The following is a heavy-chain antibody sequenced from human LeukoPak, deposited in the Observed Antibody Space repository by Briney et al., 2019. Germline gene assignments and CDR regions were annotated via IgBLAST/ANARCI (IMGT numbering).Heavy chain of an antibody. J-gene: IGHJ6*03. Sequence: PGRSLRLSCEASGFSLGDYAMHWVRQIPGKGLEWVSGITWDSGTIDYAGSVRGRFTISRDNAKNSLYLQMNTLRPEDTAIYYCAKGKSIASLWYMDVWGKGTMVIVSS. CDR3: AKGKSIASLWYMDV. CDR2: ITWDSGTI. V-gene: IGHV3-9*01. CDR1: GFSLGDYA. D-gene: IGHD2-2*01.